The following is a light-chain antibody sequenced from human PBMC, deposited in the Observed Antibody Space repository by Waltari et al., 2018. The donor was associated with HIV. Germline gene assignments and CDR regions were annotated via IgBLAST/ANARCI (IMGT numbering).Light chain of an antibody. J-gene: IGKJ4*01. CDR3: QQYNDWPLT. V-gene: IGKV3-15*01. Sequence: EIVLTQSPATLSLSPGERATVSCRASQTVSSSLAWYQQKPGQAPRLLIYGASTRATGIAARFSGSGSGTEFALTISSLQSEDFAVYYCQQYNDWPLTFGGGTRVEIK. CDR2: GAS. CDR1: QTVSSS.